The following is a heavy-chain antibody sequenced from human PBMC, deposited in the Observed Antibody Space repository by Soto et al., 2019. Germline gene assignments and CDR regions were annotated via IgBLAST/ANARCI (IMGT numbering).Heavy chain of an antibody. CDR1: GRSMSSNY. V-gene: IGHV4-59*01. Sequence: PSETLSLTCSVSGRSMSSNYWSCIRQSPDKGLEWLVYVFYGGTDYNPSLGGRVSMSVETSKSQFSLKLTSVTVADTAVYYCASYRGALYSESGGPGILVTVSS. CDR2: VFYGGT. J-gene: IGHJ4*02. D-gene: IGHD2-15*01. CDR3: ASYRGALYSES.